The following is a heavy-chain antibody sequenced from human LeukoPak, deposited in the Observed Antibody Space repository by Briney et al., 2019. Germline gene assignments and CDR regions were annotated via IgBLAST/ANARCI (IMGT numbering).Heavy chain of an antibody. D-gene: IGHD3-9*01. CDR3: ARGTNDILTGYYIDY. CDR1: GYTFTGYY. CDR2: INPNSGGT. J-gene: IGHJ4*02. Sequence: ASVKVSCKASGYTFTGYYMHWVRQAPGQGLEWMGWINPNSGGTNYAQKFQGRVTMTRDTSISTAYMELSRLRSDATAVYYCARGTNDILTGYYIDYWGQGTLVTVSS. V-gene: IGHV1-2*02.